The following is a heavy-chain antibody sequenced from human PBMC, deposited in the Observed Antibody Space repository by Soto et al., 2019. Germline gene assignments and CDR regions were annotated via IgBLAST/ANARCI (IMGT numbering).Heavy chain of an antibody. CDR1: GFTFSTYN. CDR2: MSITDAI. Sequence: GSLRLSCAASGFTFSTYNMNWVRQAPGKGLEWVSYMSITDAIFYADSVRGRFTISRDNAKNLLDLQMNSLREEDTAVYYCVRDSAWAFDLWGQGTLVTVSS. V-gene: IGHV3-48*02. D-gene: IGHD1-26*01. CDR3: VRDSAWAFDL. J-gene: IGHJ4*02.